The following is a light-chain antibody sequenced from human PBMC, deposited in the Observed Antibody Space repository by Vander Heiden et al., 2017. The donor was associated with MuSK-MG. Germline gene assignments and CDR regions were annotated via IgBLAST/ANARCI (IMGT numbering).Light chain of an antibody. CDR3: QSADSSGTYV. J-gene: IGLJ1*01. CDR1: ALPKQY. V-gene: IGLV3-25*03. CDR2: KDS. Sequence: SYDLTQPPSELGSPGQTARITCSGDALPKQYAYWYQQKPGQAPVLVIYKDSERPSGIPERFSGSSSGTTVTLTISGVQAEDEADYYCQSADSSGTYVFGTGTKVTVL.